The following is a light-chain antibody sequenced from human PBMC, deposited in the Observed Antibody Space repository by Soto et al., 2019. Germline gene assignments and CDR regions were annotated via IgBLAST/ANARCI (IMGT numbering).Light chain of an antibody. CDR1: QSVRSSY. V-gene: IGKV3-20*01. CDR2: GAS. J-gene: IGKJ1*01. CDR3: QQYGDMWT. Sequence: EIVLTQSPGTLSFSPGERATLNCRASQSVRSSYLAWYQQQPGQAPRLLIHGASRRATGIPDRFSGSGSGTDFTLTINRLVPEDFAVYFCQQYGDMWTFGQGTKV.